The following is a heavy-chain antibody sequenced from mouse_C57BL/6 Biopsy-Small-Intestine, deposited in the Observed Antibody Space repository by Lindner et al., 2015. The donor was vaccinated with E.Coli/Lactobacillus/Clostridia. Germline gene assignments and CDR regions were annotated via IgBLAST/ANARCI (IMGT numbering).Heavy chain of an antibody. V-gene: IGHV1-64*01. J-gene: IGHJ4*01. CDR2: INPSGGST. CDR1: GYTFTNYY. Sequence: SVKVSCKASGYTFTNYYMHWVRQAPGQGLEWMGIINPSGGSTKYAQKFQGRVTMTRDTSTSTVYMELSSLRSDDTAVYYCARGVSTTLRFLECLFYFDYWGQGTLVTVSS. D-gene: IGHD2-1*01. CDR3: ARGVSTTLRFLECLFYFDY.